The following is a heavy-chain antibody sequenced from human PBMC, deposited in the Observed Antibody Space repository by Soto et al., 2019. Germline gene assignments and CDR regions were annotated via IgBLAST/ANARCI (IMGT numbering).Heavy chain of an antibody. CDR1: GGSISSGDYY. Sequence: QVQLQESGPGLVKPSQTLSLTCTVSGGSISSGDYYWSWIRQPPGKGLEWIGYIYYSGSTYYNPSLKSRVTISVDTSKNQFSLKLSSVTAADTAVYYCVRVQGGGNHEYYFDYWGQGTLVTVSS. V-gene: IGHV4-30-4*01. J-gene: IGHJ4*02. D-gene: IGHD2-15*01. CDR2: IYYSGST. CDR3: VRVQGGGNHEYYFDY.